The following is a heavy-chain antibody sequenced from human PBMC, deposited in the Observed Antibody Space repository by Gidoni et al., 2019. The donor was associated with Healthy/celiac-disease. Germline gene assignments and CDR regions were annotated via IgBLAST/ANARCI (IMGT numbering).Heavy chain of an antibody. Sequence: EVQLVESGGGLVQPGGSLRLSCAADGFTVDDYAMQWVRQAPVKGLEWVSGISLNSGSIGYADSVKCRFTISRDNAKNSLYLQMNSLRAEDTALYYCAKDISSSGYYHGAFYIWGQGTMVTVSS. V-gene: IGHV3-9*01. D-gene: IGHD3-22*01. CDR1: GFTVDDYA. J-gene: IGHJ3*02. CDR2: ISLNSGSI. CDR3: AKDISSSGYYHGAFYI.